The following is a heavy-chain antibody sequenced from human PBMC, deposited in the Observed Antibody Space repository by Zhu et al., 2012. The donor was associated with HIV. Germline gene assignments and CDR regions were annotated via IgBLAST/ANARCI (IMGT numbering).Heavy chain of an antibody. CDR1: GGSISRSNYY. V-gene: IGHV4-39*01. CDR3: ASRYCSSSSCLYDY. J-gene: IGHJ4*02. Sequence: QVQLQESGPGLVKPSETLSLICTVSGGSISRSNYYWGWIRQPPGKGLEWIGSIYYSGGTFYNPSLKSRVTISMDTSKNQFSLKLGSVTAADTAVFYCASRYCSSSSCLYDYWGQGTLVTVSS. CDR2: IYYSGGT. D-gene: IGHD2-2*01.